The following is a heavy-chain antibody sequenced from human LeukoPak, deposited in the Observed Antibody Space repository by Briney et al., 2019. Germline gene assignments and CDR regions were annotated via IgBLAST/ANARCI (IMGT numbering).Heavy chain of an antibody. CDR2: ISYDGSNK. J-gene: IGHJ6*02. Sequence: GGSLRLSCAASGFTFSSYGMHWVRQAPGKGLEWVAVISYDGSNKYYADSVKGRFTISRDNSKNTLYLQMNSLRAEDTAVYYCARSREGVVTTFRGKYYGMDVWGQGTTVTVSS. CDR1: GFTFSSYG. CDR3: ARSREGVVTTFRGKYYGMDV. D-gene: IGHD2-21*02. V-gene: IGHV3-30*03.